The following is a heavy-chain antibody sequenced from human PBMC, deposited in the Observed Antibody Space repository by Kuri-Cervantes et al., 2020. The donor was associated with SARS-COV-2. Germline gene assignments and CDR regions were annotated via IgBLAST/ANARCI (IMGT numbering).Heavy chain of an antibody. D-gene: IGHD7-27*01. Sequence: ASVKVSCKASGYTFTSYYTHWVRQAPGQGLEWMGIINPSGGSTSYAQKFQGRVTMTRDTSTSTVYMELSSLRSEDTAVYYRARAELTGIDYWGQGTLVTVSS. CDR3: ARAELTGIDY. J-gene: IGHJ4*02. V-gene: IGHV1-46*01. CDR1: GYTFTSYY. CDR2: INPSGGST.